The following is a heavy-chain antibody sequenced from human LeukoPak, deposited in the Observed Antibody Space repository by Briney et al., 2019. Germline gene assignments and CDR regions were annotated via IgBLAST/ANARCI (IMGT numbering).Heavy chain of an antibody. Sequence: GESLKISCKGSGYSFTSYWIGWVRQMPGKGLEWMGIIYPGDSDTRYSPSFQGQVTISADKSISTAYLQWSSLRADDTAVYYCARPRAPVTRISSFDIWGQGTMVTVSS. V-gene: IGHV5-51*01. CDR2: IYPGDSDT. J-gene: IGHJ3*02. D-gene: IGHD4-17*01. CDR1: GYSFTSYW. CDR3: ARPRAPVTRISSFDI.